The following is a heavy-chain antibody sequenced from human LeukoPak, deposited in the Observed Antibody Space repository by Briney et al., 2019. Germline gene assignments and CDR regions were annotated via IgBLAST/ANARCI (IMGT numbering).Heavy chain of an antibody. J-gene: IGHJ6*03. D-gene: IGHD3-3*01. V-gene: IGHV3-7*01. Sequence: GGSLRLSCTASGFTFGDYAMSWVRQAPGKGLEWVANIKQDGSEKYYVDSVKGRFTISRDNAKNSLYLQMNSLRAEDTAVYYCAREGYDFWSGYSGWRYYYYMDVWGKGTTVTVSS. CDR1: GFTFGDYA. CDR2: IKQDGSEK. CDR3: AREGYDFWSGYSGWRYYYYMDV.